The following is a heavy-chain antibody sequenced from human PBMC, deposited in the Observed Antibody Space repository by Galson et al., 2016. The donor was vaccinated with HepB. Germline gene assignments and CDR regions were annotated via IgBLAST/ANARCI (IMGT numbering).Heavy chain of an antibody. J-gene: IGHJ5*02. CDR1: GYTFSSYG. V-gene: IGHV1-18*01. D-gene: IGHD3-10*01. CDR2: ISTYNDNI. CDR3: ARDRGALDP. Sequence: VKVSCKASGYTFSSYGISWVRQAPGQGLEWMGWISTYNDNINYAQKFQGRVIMTTDTSTNTAYIEVRSLRSDDTAVYYCARDRGALDPWGQGTLVTVSS.